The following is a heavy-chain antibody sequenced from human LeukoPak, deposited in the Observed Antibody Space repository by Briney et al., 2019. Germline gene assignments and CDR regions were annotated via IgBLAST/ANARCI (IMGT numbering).Heavy chain of an antibody. D-gene: IGHD2-2*01. Sequence: PAGSLRLSCAASGFTFSSYAMSWVRQAPGKGLEWVAVISYDGSNKYYADSVKGRFTISRDNSKNTLYLQMNSLRAEDTAVYYCARVQYCSSTSCPTWYYFDYWGQGTLVTVSS. CDR2: ISYDGSNK. CDR1: GFTFSSYA. CDR3: ARVQYCSSTSCPTWYYFDY. V-gene: IGHV3-30-3*01. J-gene: IGHJ4*02.